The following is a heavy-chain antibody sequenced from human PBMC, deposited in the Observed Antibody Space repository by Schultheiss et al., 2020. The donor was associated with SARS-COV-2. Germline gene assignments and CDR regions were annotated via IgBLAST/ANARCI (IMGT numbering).Heavy chain of an antibody. D-gene: IGHD2-2*01. J-gene: IGHJ3*02. CDR2: ISTSSSAI. V-gene: IGHV3-48*04. CDR1: GFTFSSYT. CDR3: ALGDIVVVPAAMGLRRAFDI. Sequence: GGSLRLSFAASGFTFSSYTMNWVRQAPGKGLEWVSYISTSSSAIYYADSVKGRFTISRDNAKNSLYLQMNSLRAEDTAVYYCALGDIVVVPAAMGLRRAFDIWGQGTMVTVSS.